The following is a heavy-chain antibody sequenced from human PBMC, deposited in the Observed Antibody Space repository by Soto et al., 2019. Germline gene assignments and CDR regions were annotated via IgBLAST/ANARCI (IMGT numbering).Heavy chain of an antibody. V-gene: IGHV4-59*08. CDR2: IYYSGST. D-gene: IGHD1-7*01. Sequence: QVQLKESGPGLVKPSETLSLTCTVSGGSISSYYWSWIRQPPGKGLEWIGYIYYSGSTNYNPSLKSRVTISVDTSKNQFSLKLSSVTAADTAVYYCARLVSGTSYYYYYYYMDVWGKGTTVTVSS. J-gene: IGHJ6*03. CDR3: ARLVSGTSYYYYYYYMDV. CDR1: GGSISSYY.